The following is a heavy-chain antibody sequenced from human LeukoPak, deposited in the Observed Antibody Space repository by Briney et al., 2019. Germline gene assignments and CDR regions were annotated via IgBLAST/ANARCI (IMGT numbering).Heavy chain of an antibody. D-gene: IGHD2-15*01. J-gene: IGHJ4*02. V-gene: IGHV4-34*01. CDR3: ARSRVVAAPPFDY. CDR1: GGSFSGYY. CDR2: INHSGST. Sequence: SETLSLTCAVYGGSFSGYYSSWIRQPPGKGLEWIGEINHSGSTNSNPSLKTRVTISVDTSKNQFSLKLSSVIAADTAVYYCARSRVVAAPPFDYWGQGTLVTVSS.